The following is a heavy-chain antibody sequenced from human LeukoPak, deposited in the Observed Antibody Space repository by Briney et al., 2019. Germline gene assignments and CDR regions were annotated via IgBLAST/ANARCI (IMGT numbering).Heavy chain of an antibody. V-gene: IGHV4-34*01. Sequence: SETLPLTCAVYGGSFSGYYWSWIRQPPGKGLEWIGEINHSGSTNYNPSLKSRVTISVDTSKNQFSLKLSSVTAADTAVYYCARGTPVAATSHWFDPWGQGTLVTVSS. CDR2: INHSGST. D-gene: IGHD2-15*01. CDR1: GGSFSGYY. CDR3: ARGTPVAATSHWFDP. J-gene: IGHJ5*02.